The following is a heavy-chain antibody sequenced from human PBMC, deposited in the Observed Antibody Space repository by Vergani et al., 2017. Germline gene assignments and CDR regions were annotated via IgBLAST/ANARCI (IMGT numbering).Heavy chain of an antibody. CDR3: ARSLHYDILTGYDAFDI. D-gene: IGHD3-9*01. V-gene: IGHV3-11*03. CDR2: ISSSSSYR. Sequence: VQLLESGGGLVKPGGSLRLSCAASGFPFSDYYMSWIRQAPGKGLEWVSYISSSSSYRNYADSVKGRFTISRDNAKNSLYLQMNSLRVEDTAVYYCARSLHYDILTGYDAFDIGGQGTMVTVSS. CDR1: GFPFSDYY. J-gene: IGHJ3*02.